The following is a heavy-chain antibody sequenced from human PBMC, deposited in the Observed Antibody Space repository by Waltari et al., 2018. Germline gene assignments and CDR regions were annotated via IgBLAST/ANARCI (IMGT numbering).Heavy chain of an antibody. J-gene: IGHJ6*03. V-gene: IGHV1-8*03. Sequence: QVQLVQSGAEVKKLGASVKVSCKASGYSFNNYDINWVRQAPGQGLEWMGWRNPNSGNTGYAQDVQDRLTFTRDTSINTAYMELSSLRSEDTAVYYCARGESLGRIYYYYYMDVWGKGTTVIVSS. D-gene: IGHD2-15*01. CDR1: GYSFNNYD. CDR3: ARGESLGRIYYYYYMDV. CDR2: RNPNSGNT.